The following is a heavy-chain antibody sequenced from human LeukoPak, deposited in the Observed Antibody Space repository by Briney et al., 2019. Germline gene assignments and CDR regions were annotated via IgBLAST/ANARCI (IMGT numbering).Heavy chain of an antibody. CDR1: GFTFSSYA. CDR2: ISGSGGST. D-gene: IGHD3-22*01. Sequence: GGSLRLSCAASGFTFSSYAMSWVRQAPGKGLEWVSAISGSGGSTYYADSVKGRFTISRDNSKNTLYLQMNGLRAEDTAVYYCAKGVFYYYDSSGPYYFDYWGQGTLVTVSS. V-gene: IGHV3-23*01. J-gene: IGHJ4*02. CDR3: AKGVFYYYDSSGPYYFDY.